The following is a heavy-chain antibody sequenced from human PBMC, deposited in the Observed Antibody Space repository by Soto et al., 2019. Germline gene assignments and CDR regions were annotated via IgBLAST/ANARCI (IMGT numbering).Heavy chain of an antibody. D-gene: IGHD3-10*01. Sequence: SQTLSLTCAISGDSVSSNSAAWNWIRQSPSRGLEWLGRTYYRSKWYNDYAVSVKSRITINPDTSKNQFSLQLNSVTPEDTAVYYCARGTTGYYGSGSYYKERTLRGGMDVWGQGTTVTVPS. J-gene: IGHJ6*02. V-gene: IGHV6-1*01. CDR1: GDSVSSNSAA. CDR3: ARGTTGYYGSGSYYKERTLRGGMDV. CDR2: TYYRSKWYN.